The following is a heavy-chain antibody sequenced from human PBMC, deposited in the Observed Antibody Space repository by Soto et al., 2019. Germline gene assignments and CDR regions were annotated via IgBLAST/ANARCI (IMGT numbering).Heavy chain of an antibody. CDR2: IWYDGSNK. CDR3: ARDYDFSYSFDY. Sequence: GGSLRLSCAASGFTFSSYGMHWVRQAPGKGLEWVAVIWYDGSNKYYADSVKGRFTISRDNSKNTLYLQMNSLRAEDTAVYYCARDYDFSYSFDYWGPGTLVTVSS. CDR1: GFTFSSYG. V-gene: IGHV3-33*01. J-gene: IGHJ4*02. D-gene: IGHD3-3*01.